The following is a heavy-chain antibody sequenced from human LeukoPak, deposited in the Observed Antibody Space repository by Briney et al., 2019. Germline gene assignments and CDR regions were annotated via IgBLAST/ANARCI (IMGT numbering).Heavy chain of an antibody. CDR1: GGSISSYY. V-gene: IGHV4-59*12. CDR3: ARARPSVPYYYASSGYWDNWFDP. J-gene: IGHJ5*02. Sequence: SETLSLTCTVSGGSISSYYWSWIRQPPGKGLEWSGYISYSGSTNYNPSLKSRVTISVDKSKNQSSLQLSSVTAADTAVYYCARARPSVPYYYASSGYWDNWFDPWGQGTLVTVSS. D-gene: IGHD3-22*01. CDR2: ISYSGST.